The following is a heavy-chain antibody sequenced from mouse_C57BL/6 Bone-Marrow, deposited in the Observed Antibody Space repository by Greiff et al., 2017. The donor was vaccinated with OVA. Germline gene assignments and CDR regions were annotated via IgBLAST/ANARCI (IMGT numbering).Heavy chain of an antibody. J-gene: IGHJ4*01. Sequence: EVQVVESGGGLVQPGGSLSLSCAASGFTFTDYYMSWVRQPPGQALEWLGFIRNKAIGYTTEYRASVKGRFTISRENSQSILYLQMNALRAEDSATYYCARLSLLPLLAYAMDDWGQGTSVTVSS. V-gene: IGHV7-3*01. CDR3: ARLSLLPLLAYAMDD. CDR1: GFTFTDYY. CDR2: IRNKAIGYTT. D-gene: IGHD2-10*01.